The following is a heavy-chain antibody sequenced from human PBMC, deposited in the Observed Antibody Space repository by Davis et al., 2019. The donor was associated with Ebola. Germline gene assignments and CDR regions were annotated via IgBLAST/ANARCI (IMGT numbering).Heavy chain of an antibody. CDR3: ARGTMVQGVISYWYFDL. D-gene: IGHD3-10*01. CDR2: ISGNGDRT. J-gene: IGHJ2*01. V-gene: IGHV3-23*01. CDR1: GFTFSTYA. Sequence: GESLKISCTTSGFTFSTYALSWVRQAPGKGLEWVASISGNGDRTVYADSVKGRFTISRDNSKNTLYLQMNSLRAEDTAVYYCARGTMVQGVISYWYFDLWGRGTLVTVSS.